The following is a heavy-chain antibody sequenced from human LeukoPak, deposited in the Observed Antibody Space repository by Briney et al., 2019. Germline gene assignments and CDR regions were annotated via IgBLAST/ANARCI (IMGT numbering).Heavy chain of an antibody. V-gene: IGHV4-34*01. CDR2: INHSGST. CDR3: ARLDLRSYFDY. CDR1: GGSFSGYY. J-gene: IGHJ4*02. Sequence: SETLSLTCAVYGGSFSGYYWSWIRQPPGKGLEWIGEINHSGSTNYNPSLKSRVTISVDTSKNQFSLKLSSVTAADTAVYYCARLDLRSYFDYWGQGTLVTVSS. D-gene: IGHD3-16*01.